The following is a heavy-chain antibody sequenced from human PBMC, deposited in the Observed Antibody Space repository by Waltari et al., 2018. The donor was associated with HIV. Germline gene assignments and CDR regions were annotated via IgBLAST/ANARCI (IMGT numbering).Heavy chain of an antibody. CDR3: VRGFGNYGFYFDY. D-gene: IGHD3-16*01. V-gene: IGHV4-34*02. J-gene: IGHJ4*02. CDR2: IDHTGTS. CDR1: GGSFSGHY. Sequence: QVHLPQWGPGLFKPSGTLSLTCDVYGGSFSGHYWTWSRQPPGRGLEWMGEIDHTGTSTYSPSLKGRVAMSVDTSKNQFSLTLKSVTAADTAVYYCVRGFGNYGFYFDYWGQGKLVSVSS.